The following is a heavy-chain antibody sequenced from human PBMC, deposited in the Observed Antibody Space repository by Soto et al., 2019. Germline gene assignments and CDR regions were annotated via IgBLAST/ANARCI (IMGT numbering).Heavy chain of an antibody. Sequence: QPGGSLRLSCSASGFTFSIYAMHWVRQAPGKGLEYVSSISINGGSTHYADSVKGRFTISRDNSKNTQYLQMSSLRADDTALYYCVKGEYYYDSSGYYPFDYWGQGTLVPVSS. J-gene: IGHJ4*02. D-gene: IGHD3-22*01. CDR1: GFTFSIYA. CDR2: ISINGGST. V-gene: IGHV3-64D*06. CDR3: VKGEYYYDSSGYYPFDY.